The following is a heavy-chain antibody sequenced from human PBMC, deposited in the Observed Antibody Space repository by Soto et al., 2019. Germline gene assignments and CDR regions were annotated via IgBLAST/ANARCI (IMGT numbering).Heavy chain of an antibody. CDR1: GYTFTSYA. Sequence: GASVTVSCQASGYTFTSYAMHWVRQAPGQRLEWMGWINAGNGNTKYSQKFQGRVTITRDTSASTAYMELSSLRSEDTAVYYCASTGIAAAALLSGPYYYYYGMDVWGQGTTVTSP. CDR2: INAGNGNT. V-gene: IGHV1-3*01. J-gene: IGHJ6*02. CDR3: ASTGIAAAALLSGPYYYYYGMDV. D-gene: IGHD6-13*01.